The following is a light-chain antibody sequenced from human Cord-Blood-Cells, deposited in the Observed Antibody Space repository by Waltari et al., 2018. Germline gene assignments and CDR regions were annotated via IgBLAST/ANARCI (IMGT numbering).Light chain of an antibody. V-gene: IGKV1-5*03. CDR3: QQYNSYPYT. CDR1: QSISSW. CDR2: TAS. Sequence: DIQMTQSPSTLSAYVGDSVTIPCRASQSISSWLAWYQQKPGKAPKLLIYTASSLESGVPSRFSGSGSGTEFTLTISSLQPDDFATYYCQQYNSYPYTFGQGTKLEIK. J-gene: IGKJ2*01.